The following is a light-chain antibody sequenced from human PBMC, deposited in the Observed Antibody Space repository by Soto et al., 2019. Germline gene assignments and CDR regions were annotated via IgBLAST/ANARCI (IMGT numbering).Light chain of an antibody. CDR3: QQYNNWLRT. CDR2: GAF. V-gene: IGKV3-15*01. J-gene: IGKJ1*01. CDR1: QSVSSN. Sequence: EIVMTQSPATLSVSPGERATLSCRASQSVSSNLAWYQQKPGQAPRLLIYGAFTRATGIPARFSGSGSGTEFTPTISSLQSEDFAVYYCQQYNNWLRTFGQGTKVEIK.